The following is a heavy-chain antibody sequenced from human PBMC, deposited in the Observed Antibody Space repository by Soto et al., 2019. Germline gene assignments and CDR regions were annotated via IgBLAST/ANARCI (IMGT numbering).Heavy chain of an antibody. CDR1: GGSISSYY. CDR3: ARHTYYYGSGSASN. V-gene: IGHV4-59*08. J-gene: IGHJ4*02. CDR2: IYYSGST. Sequence: QVQLQESGPGLVKPSETLSLTCTVSGGSISSYYWSWIRQPPGKGLEWIGYIYYSGSTNYNPSLKSRVTISVATSKNQFSLKLSSVTAADTAVYYCARHTYYYGSGSASNWGQGTLVTVSS. D-gene: IGHD3-10*01.